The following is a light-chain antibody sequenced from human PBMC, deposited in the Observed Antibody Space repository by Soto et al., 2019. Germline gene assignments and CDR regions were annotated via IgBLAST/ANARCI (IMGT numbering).Light chain of an antibody. CDR2: WAS. CDR3: QQYYSSPYA. Sequence: DIVMTQSPDSLAVSLGERATVNCTSSQSILYDSNNHNHLVWYQQKPGQPPRLLIYWASTRESGVPDRFSGSGSGTDFTLTISSLQAEDVAVYYCQQYYSSPYAFGQGTKLEIK. V-gene: IGKV4-1*01. CDR1: QSILYDSNNHNH. J-gene: IGKJ2*01.